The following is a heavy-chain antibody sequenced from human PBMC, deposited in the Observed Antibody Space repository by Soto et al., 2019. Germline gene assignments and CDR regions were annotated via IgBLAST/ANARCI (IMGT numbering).Heavy chain of an antibody. V-gene: IGHV1-46*01. J-gene: IGHJ4*02. D-gene: IGHD4-17*01. CDR2: IEPSGGSR. Sequence: ASVKVSCKASGYTFTSYYMHWVRQAPGQGLEWMGVIEPSGGSRSYTQKFQGRVTMTRGTSTSTVYMELSSLRSEDTAVYYCARTTMTFYYFDFWGQGTLVTVSS. CDR1: GYTFTSYY. CDR3: ARTTMTFYYFDF.